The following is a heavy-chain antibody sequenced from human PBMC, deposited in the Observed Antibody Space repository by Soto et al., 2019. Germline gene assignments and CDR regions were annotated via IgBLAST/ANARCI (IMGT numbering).Heavy chain of an antibody. CDR1: GFTFSSYW. CDR3: ARDRDSSGYYWYDAFDI. D-gene: IGHD3-22*01. Sequence: PGGSLRLSCAASGFTFSSYWMHWVRQAPGKGLEWVSGINWNGGSTGYADSVKGRFTISRDNAKNSLYLQMNSLRAEDTALYYCARDRDSSGYYWYDAFDIWGQGTMVNVSS. J-gene: IGHJ3*02. CDR2: INWNGGST. V-gene: IGHV3-20*04.